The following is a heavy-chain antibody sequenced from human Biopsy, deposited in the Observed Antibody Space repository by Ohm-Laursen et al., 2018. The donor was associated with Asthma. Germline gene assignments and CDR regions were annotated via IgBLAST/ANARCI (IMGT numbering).Heavy chain of an antibody. V-gene: IGHV3-33*05. CDR2: MSYDGSIK. CDR1: GFTFSSYG. J-gene: IGHJ4*02. D-gene: IGHD3-10*01. CDR3: ARGLDYSGRSGFDY. Sequence: SLRLSCAASGFTFSSYGMDWARQAPGKGLEWVALMSYDGSIKDYADSVKGRFTISRDNSMNTLYLHMNSLRVEDTAVYYCARGLDYSGRSGFDYWGQGTLVTVSS.